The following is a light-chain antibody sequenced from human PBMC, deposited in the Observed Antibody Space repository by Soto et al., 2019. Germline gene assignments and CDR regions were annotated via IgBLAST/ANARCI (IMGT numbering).Light chain of an antibody. CDR2: DAS. V-gene: IGKV3-15*01. J-gene: IGKJ4*01. CDR1: QSVSSN. Sequence: EIVLTQSPATLSLSPGERATLSCRASQSVSSNLAWYQQKPGQAPRLLIYDASTRATGIPARFSGSGSGTEYTLTISSLQSEDSAVYYCQQCSWHPFTVTFGGGTKVEIK. CDR3: QQCSWHPFTVT.